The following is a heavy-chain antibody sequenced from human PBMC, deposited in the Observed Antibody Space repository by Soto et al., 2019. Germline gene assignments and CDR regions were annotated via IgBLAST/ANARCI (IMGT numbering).Heavy chain of an antibody. CDR1: GGTFSSYA. CDR2: IIPIFGTA. CDR3: ARAMQGLLRDNWFDP. D-gene: IGHD3-22*01. V-gene: IGHV1-69*13. Sequence: GASVKVSCKASGGTFSSYAISWVRQAPGQGLEWMGGIIPIFGTANYAQKFQGRVTITADESTSTAYMELSSLRSEDTAVYYCARAMQGLLRDNWFDPWGQGTLVTVSS. J-gene: IGHJ5*02.